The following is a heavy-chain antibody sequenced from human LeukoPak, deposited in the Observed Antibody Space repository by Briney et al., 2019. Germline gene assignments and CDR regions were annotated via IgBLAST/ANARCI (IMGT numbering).Heavy chain of an antibody. CDR3: ARGRREGSGWLGWFDP. CDR2: IYHSGST. CDR1: GGSISSSNW. V-gene: IGHV4-4*02. Sequence: SETLSLTCTVSGGSISSSNWWSWVRQPPGKGLEWIGEIYHSGSTNYNPSLKSRVTISVDTSKNQFSLKLTSVTAADTAVYYCARGRREGSGWLGWFDPWGQGTLVTVSS. J-gene: IGHJ5*02. D-gene: IGHD6-19*01.